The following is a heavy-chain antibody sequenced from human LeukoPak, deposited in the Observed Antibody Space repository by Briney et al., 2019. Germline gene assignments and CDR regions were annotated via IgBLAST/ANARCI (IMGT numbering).Heavy chain of an antibody. V-gene: IGHV3-64*01. J-gene: IGHJ4*02. Sequence: GGSLRLSCAASGFTFSSYAMHWVRQAPGKGLEYVSAISSNGGSTYYANSVKGRFTISRDNSKNTLYLQMGSLRAEDMAVYYCARVTYGDYYFDYWGREPWSPSPQ. CDR3: ARVTYGDYYFDY. CDR2: ISSNGGST. CDR1: GFTFSSYA. D-gene: IGHD2-21*02.